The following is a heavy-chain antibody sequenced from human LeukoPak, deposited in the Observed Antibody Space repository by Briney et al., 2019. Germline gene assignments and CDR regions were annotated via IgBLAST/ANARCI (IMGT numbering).Heavy chain of an antibody. Sequence: PGVSLRLSCAASGFSFSTYAMNWVRQAPGKGPRWVSTISGSGGSTYSADSVKGRFTISRDNSKNTLYLQMNSLRAEDTAVYYCAKDGGFGVGYFDYWGQGILVTVSS. D-gene: IGHD3-16*01. CDR2: ISGSGGST. J-gene: IGHJ4*02. CDR3: AKDGGFGVGYFDY. CDR1: GFSFSTYA. V-gene: IGHV3-23*01.